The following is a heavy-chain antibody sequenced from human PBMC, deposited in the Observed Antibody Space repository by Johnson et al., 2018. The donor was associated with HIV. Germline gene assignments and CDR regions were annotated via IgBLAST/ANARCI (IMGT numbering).Heavy chain of an antibody. J-gene: IGHJ3*02. CDR2: IAYDGSNP. CDR1: GFTFSSYA. D-gene: IGHD1-26*01. Sequence: QVQLVESGGGVVQPGRSLRLSCAASGFTFSSYAMHWVRQAPGKGLEWVTLIAYDGSNPYYADSVKGRFTISRENSKNTLYLQMNNLRPEDTALYYCARAPSVGADDAFDIWGQGTMVTVSS. V-gene: IGHV3-30-3*01. CDR3: ARAPSVGADDAFDI.